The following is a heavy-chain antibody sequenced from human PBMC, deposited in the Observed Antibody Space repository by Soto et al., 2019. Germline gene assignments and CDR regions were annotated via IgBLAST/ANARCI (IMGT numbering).Heavy chain of an antibody. Sequence: GGSLRLSCAAPEFTFGKYAMSWVRQAPGKGLEWVSAISYGGGTTYYADSVKGRFTISRDNSKNTLYLQMNSLRAEDTAVYYCAKNPGYYYDSTGYHFDYWGQGTLVTVSS. J-gene: IGHJ4*02. D-gene: IGHD3-22*01. CDR1: EFTFGKYA. CDR2: ISYGGGTT. V-gene: IGHV3-23*01. CDR3: AKNPGYYYDSTGYHFDY.